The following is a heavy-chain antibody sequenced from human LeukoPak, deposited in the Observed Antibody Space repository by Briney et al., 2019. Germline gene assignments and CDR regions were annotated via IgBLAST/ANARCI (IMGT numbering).Heavy chain of an antibody. CDR3: AKVEVVTAIDPSYYFDY. D-gene: IGHD2-21*02. CDR1: GFTFSSYA. J-gene: IGHJ4*02. V-gene: IGHV3-23*01. CDR2: IIGSGSST. Sequence: GGSLRLSCAASGFTFSSYAMSWVRQAPGKGLERVSAIIGSGSSTYYADSVKGRFTISRDNSKNTLFLQMNSLRAEDTAVYYCAKVEVVTAIDPSYYFDYWGQGTLVTVSS.